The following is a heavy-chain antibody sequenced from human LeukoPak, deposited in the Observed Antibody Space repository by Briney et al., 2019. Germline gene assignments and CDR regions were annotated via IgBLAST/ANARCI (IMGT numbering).Heavy chain of an antibody. J-gene: IGHJ4*02. V-gene: IGHV3-23*01. D-gene: IGHD3-22*01. CDR2: IKVGGDIT. CDR3: ARDRVSGGYPTFDC. Sequence: GGSLRLSCAASGFTLSTYVMSWVRQAPGKGLEWVSTIKVGGDITFYADSVKGPFTISRDDSRSTLYLQMNSLRADSTAVYFCARDRVSGGYPTFDCWGQGTLVTVPS. CDR1: GFTLSTYV.